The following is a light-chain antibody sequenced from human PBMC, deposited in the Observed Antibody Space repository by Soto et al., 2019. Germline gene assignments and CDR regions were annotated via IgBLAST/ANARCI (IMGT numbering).Light chain of an antibody. CDR3: QQYGSSPIT. V-gene: IGKV3-20*01. CDR2: CGF. J-gene: IGKJ5*01. CDR1: QSVSSSY. Sequence: IVLKKSPGTLSLCQLEIGGLAFMGRQSVSSSYLARYQQKPCQAPRLLLYCGFRRGPGIPDRFSGRGFWTDLPLTLRRLEPEDFAVYYCQQYGSSPITFGQGTRLEIK.